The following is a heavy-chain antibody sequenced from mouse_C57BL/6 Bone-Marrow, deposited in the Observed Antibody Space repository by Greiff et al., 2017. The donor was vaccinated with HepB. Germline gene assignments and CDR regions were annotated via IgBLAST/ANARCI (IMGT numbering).Heavy chain of an antibody. CDR3: ARGRVIATVVAHWYFDV. J-gene: IGHJ1*03. D-gene: IGHD1-1*01. Sequence: QVQLKQPGAELVKPGASVKMSCKASGYTFTSYWITWVKQRPGQGLEWIGDIYPGSGSTNYNEKFKSKATLTVDTSSSTAYVQLSSLTSEDSAVYYCARGRVIATVVAHWYFDVWGTGTTVTVSS. V-gene: IGHV1-55*01. CDR1: GYTFTSYW. CDR2: IYPGSGST.